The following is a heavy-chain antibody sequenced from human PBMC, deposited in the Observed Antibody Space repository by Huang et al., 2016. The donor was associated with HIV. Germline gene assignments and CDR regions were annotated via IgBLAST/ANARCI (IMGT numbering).Heavy chain of an antibody. Sequence: VQLIESGGGVVQPGKSLRLSCATSGFILSNYGMHLVRQAPGKGLKLVACIRNDGMKKNYADSVRGRFTVGRDNGNNTLFLQMRSLGVDDTAVYYCARGDYYDSSGYHPGYFDYWGQGILVTVSS. CDR3: ARGDYYDSSGYHPGYFDY. V-gene: IGHV3-33*04. CDR2: IRNDGMKK. J-gene: IGHJ4*02. D-gene: IGHD3-22*01. CDR1: GFILSNYG.